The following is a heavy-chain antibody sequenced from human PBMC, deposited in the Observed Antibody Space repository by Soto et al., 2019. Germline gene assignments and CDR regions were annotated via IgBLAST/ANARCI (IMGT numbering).Heavy chain of an antibody. J-gene: IGHJ4*02. D-gene: IGHD6-13*01. CDR3: ARSRTSSWSHFEY. CDR1: GFTFSDYY. V-gene: IGHV3-11*03. CDR2: ISSSSSYT. Sequence: PGGSLRLSCAASGFTFSDYYMNWIRQAPGKGLEWVSFISSSSSYTNYADSVMGRFTISRDNANKLLFLQMNSLRAEDTAVYYCARSRTSSWSHFEYWGQGTLATVSS.